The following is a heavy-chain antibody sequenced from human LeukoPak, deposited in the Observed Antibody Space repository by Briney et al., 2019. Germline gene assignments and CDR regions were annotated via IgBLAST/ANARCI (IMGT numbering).Heavy chain of an antibody. D-gene: IGHD6-13*01. CDR1: GGSFSGYY. J-gene: IGHJ5*02. CDR2: INHSGST. CDR3: ARGRAYSSSWYEAWFDP. V-gene: IGHV4-34*01. Sequence: PSETPSLTCAVYGGSFSGYYWSWIRQPPGKGLEWIGEINHSGSTNYNPSLKSRVTISVDTSKNQFSLKLSSVTAADTAVYYCARGRAYSSSWYEAWFDPWGQGTLVTVSS.